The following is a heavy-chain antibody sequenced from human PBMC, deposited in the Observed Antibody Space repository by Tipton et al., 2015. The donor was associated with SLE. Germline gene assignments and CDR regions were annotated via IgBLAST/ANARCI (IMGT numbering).Heavy chain of an antibody. Sequence: TLSLTCAVSGYSISSGYYWGWIRQPPGKGLEWIGSIYHSGSNYYNPSLKSRVTTSVDTSKNQFSLKLSSVTAADTAVYYCARKVNGQRWLQWGAFDIWGQGTRVTVSP. CDR3: ARKVNGQRWLQWGAFDI. J-gene: IGHJ3*02. V-gene: IGHV4-38-2*01. CDR1: GYSISSGYY. D-gene: IGHD5-24*01. CDR2: IYHSGSN.